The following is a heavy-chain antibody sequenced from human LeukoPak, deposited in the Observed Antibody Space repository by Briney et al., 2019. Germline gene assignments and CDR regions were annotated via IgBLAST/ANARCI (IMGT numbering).Heavy chain of an antibody. CDR3: VRGFLKTGFDY. J-gene: IGHJ4*02. Sequence: SQTLSLTCAISGGIVSSTSGAWHWIRQSPSGGLEWLGRIYYWSKWSYDYAVSLKSRITINPDTSKNQFSLQLNSVTPEDTAVYYCVRGFLKTGFDYWGQGTLVTVSS. D-gene: IGHD1-14*01. CDR1: GGIVSSTSGA. V-gene: IGHV6-1*01. CDR2: IYYWSKWSY.